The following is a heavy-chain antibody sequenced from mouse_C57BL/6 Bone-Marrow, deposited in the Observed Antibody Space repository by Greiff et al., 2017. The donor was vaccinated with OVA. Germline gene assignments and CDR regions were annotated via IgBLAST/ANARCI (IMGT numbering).Heavy chain of an antibody. CDR1: GFNITDDY. Sequence: EVQLKQSGAELVRPGASVKLSCTASGFNITDDYMHWVKQRPEQGLEWIGCIDPENGDTEYASKFQGKATITADTSSNTAYLQPSSLTSEDAAVYYDTTLYAYVSVYYFEVWGQGTTVTVSS. D-gene: IGHD6-2*01. CDR3: TTLYAYVSVYYFEV. J-gene: IGHJ2*01. CDR2: IDPENGDT. V-gene: IGHV14-4*01.